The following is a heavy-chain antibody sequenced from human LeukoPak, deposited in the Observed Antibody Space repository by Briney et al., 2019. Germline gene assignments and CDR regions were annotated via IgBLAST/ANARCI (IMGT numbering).Heavy chain of an antibody. V-gene: IGHV1-18*01. Sequence: ASVKVSGKASGYTFTSYGISLVRQAPGQGLEWMGWISAYNGNTNYAQKLQGRVTMTTDISTSTAYMELRSLRSDDTAVYYCARDAAFGYSSNDYWGQGTLVTVSS. D-gene: IGHD6-13*01. CDR3: ARDAAFGYSSNDY. CDR2: ISAYNGNT. CDR1: GYTFTSYG. J-gene: IGHJ4*02.